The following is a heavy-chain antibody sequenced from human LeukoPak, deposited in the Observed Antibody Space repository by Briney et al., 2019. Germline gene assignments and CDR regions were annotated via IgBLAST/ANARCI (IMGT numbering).Heavy chain of an antibody. Sequence: SETLSLTCTVSGGPISSYYWNWIRQPPGKELEWIGYLYYTGSTNYNPSLKSTNYNPSLKSRVTMSVDTPKNQFSLKLTSVTAADTAIYYCARDVSSRQYSSGWYWAYDYWGQGTLVTVSS. CDR2: LYYTGSTNYNPSLKST. J-gene: IGHJ4*02. D-gene: IGHD6-19*01. CDR3: ARDVSSRQYSSGWYWAYDY. V-gene: IGHV4-59*12. CDR1: GGPISSYY.